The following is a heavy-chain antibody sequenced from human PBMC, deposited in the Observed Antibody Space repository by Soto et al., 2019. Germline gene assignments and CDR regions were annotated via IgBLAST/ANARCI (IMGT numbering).Heavy chain of an antibody. CDR3: ARGGANYDFWGGTTQVSGGMDV. D-gene: IGHD3-3*01. CDR1: GGSISSYS. CDR2: IYNSGST. Sequence: QVQLQESGPGLVKPSETLSLYCTVSGGSISSYSWNWIRQPPGKGLEWIGYIYNSGSTNYNPSLKSRVTISVDTSKDQFSVRLSSVTAADAAVYYCARGGANYDFWGGTTQVSGGMDVWGKGITVTVSS. V-gene: IGHV4-59*01. J-gene: IGHJ6*03.